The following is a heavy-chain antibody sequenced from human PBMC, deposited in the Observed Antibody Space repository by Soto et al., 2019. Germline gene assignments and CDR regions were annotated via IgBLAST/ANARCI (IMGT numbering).Heavy chain of an antibody. Sequence: QVQLVESGGGVVQPGRSLRLSCTASGFTFSNYVMHWVRQAPGEGLEWVAGISVDGSRTHYADSVKGRFTISRDNSKNTLYLQMDSLTAEETTVYYCATEGQSSGLAGTFRHWGQGTLVTVSS. J-gene: IGHJ1*01. CDR2: ISVDGSRT. CDR3: ATEGQSSGLAGTFRH. D-gene: IGHD3-22*01. V-gene: IGHV3-30-3*01. CDR1: GFTFSNYV.